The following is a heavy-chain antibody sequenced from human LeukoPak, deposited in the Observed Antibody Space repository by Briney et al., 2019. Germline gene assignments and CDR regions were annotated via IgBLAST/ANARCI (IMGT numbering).Heavy chain of an antibody. CDR2: MNPNSGNT. D-gene: IGHD3-9*01. CDR1: GHTFTGYY. V-gene: IGHV1-8*02. CDR3: ARGHANYDALAGYSIYAMDV. J-gene: IGHJ6*02. Sequence: ASVKVSCKASGHTFTGYYMHWVRQAPGQGLEWMGWMNPNSGNTGYAQKFQGRVTMTRNTSITTAYMELSSLGSEDTAVYYCARGHANYDALAGYSIYAMDVWGQGTTVTVSS.